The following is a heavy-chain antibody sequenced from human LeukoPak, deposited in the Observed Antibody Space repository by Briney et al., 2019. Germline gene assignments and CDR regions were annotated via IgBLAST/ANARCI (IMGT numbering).Heavy chain of an antibody. D-gene: IGHD5-18*01. CDR3: AKGGRGYSYGSLDY. Sequence: GGSLRLSCAASGFTFSSYAMSWVRQAPGKGLEWVSAISGSGGSTYYADSVKGRFTISRDNSKNTLYLQMNSLRAEDTAVYYCAKGGRGYSYGSLDYWGQGTLVTVSS. V-gene: IGHV3-23*01. CDR1: GFTFSSYA. J-gene: IGHJ4*02. CDR2: ISGSGGST.